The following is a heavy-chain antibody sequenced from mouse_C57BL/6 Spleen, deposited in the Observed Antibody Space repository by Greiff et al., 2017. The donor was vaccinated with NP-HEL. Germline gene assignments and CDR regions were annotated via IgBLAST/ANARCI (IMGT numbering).Heavy chain of an antibody. CDR1: GYTFTSYW. Sequence: QVQLQQPGAELVKPGASVKLSCKASGYTFTSYWMHWVKQRPGQGLEWIGMIYPNSGSTNYNEKFKSKATLTVDKSSSTAYMPLSSLTSEDSAVYYCAREGDYDEDDYAMDYWGQGTSVTVSS. V-gene: IGHV1-64*01. CDR3: AREGDYDEDDYAMDY. J-gene: IGHJ4*01. CDR2: IYPNSGST. D-gene: IGHD2-4*01.